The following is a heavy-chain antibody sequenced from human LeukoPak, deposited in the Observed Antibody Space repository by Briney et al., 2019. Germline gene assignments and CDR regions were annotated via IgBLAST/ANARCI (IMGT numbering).Heavy chain of an antibody. V-gene: IGHV4-4*07. CDR2: IYSTGST. CDR3: ARQTAMGRSGDY. D-gene: IGHD5-18*01. Sequence: SETLSLTCTVSGGSISSYYWSWIRQPAGKGLEWIGRIYSTGSTNYNPSLKSRVTMSVDTSKNQFSLRLRSVTAADTAVYYCARQTAMGRSGDYWGQGTLVTVSS. J-gene: IGHJ4*02. CDR1: GGSISSYY.